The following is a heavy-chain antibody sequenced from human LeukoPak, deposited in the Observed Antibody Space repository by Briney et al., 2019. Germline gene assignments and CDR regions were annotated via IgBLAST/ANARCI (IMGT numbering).Heavy chain of an antibody. J-gene: IGHJ5*02. CDR3: AKDNPRVVGDTATFDP. Sequence: ASVKVSCKASGYTFSSYAISWVRQAPGQGLEWMGWMSTSNGNTNYAQKPQGRVTMTTDTSTSTAYMELRSLRSDDTAVYYCAKDNPRVVGDTATFDPWGQGTLVTVSS. D-gene: IGHD1-26*01. V-gene: IGHV1-18*01. CDR1: GYTFSSYA. CDR2: MSTSNGNT.